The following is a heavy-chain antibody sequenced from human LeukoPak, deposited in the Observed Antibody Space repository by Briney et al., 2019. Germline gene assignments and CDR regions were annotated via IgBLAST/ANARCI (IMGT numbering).Heavy chain of an antibody. CDR1: GFYFITYW. J-gene: IGHJ3*02. CDR2: IYPYDSDT. CDR3: ARRRIVGSGWYDGAFDI. Sequence: GESLKISCQTSGFYFITYWIGWVRQMPGKGLEWMGIIYPYDSDTRYSPSFQSQVTFSVDKSMNTAYLQWGSLKASDTAMYYCARRRIVGSGWYDGAFDIWGQGTMVTVSS. V-gene: IGHV5-51*01. D-gene: IGHD6-19*01.